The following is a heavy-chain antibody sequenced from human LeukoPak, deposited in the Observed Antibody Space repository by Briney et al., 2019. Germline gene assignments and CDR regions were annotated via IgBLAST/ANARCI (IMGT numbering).Heavy chain of an antibody. D-gene: IGHD3-10*01. CDR3: ARLDGSYSSYFDY. CDR1: GGSISSSSYY. Sequence: SETLSLTXTVSGGSISSSSYYWGWIRQPPGKGLEWIGSIYYSGSTYYNPSLKSRVTISVDTSKNQFSLKLSSVTAADTAVYYCARLDGSYSSYFDYWGQGTLVTVSS. V-gene: IGHV4-39*01. CDR2: IYYSGST. J-gene: IGHJ4*02.